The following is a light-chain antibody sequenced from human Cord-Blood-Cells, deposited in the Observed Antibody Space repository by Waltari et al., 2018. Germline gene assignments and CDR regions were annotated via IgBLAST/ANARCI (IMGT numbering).Light chain of an antibody. CDR3: CSYAGSYTYV. V-gene: IGLV2-11*01. CDR1: SSDVGGYNY. Sequence: QSALTQPRSVSGSPGQSVTISCTGTSSDVGGYNYVSWYQQHPGKAPKLMIYDVSKRPSVVPDRFSGSKPGTTASLTSSGLQAEDEADYYCCSYAGSYTYVFGTGTKVTVL. J-gene: IGLJ1*01. CDR2: DVS.